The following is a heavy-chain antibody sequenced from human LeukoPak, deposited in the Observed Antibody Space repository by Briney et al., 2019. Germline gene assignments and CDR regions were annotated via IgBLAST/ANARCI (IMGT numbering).Heavy chain of an antibody. V-gene: IGHV4-59*01. D-gene: IGHD2-15*01. CDR2: IYYSGST. CDR3: ARAGAYSYYYYGMDV. Sequence: NPSETLSLTCTVSGGSISSYYWSWIRQPPGKGLEWIGYIYYSGSTNYNPSLKSRVTISVDTSKSQFSLKLSSVTAADTAVYYCARAGAYSYYYYGMDVWGQGTTVTVSS. J-gene: IGHJ6*02. CDR1: GGSISSYY.